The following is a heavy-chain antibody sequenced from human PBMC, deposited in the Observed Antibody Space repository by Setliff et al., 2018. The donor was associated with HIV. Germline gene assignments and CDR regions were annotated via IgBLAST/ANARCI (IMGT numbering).Heavy chain of an antibody. CDR3: ARGTMVRGVLDY. CDR2: RSTTGST. V-gene: IGHV4-61*05. J-gene: IGHJ4*02. D-gene: IGHD3-10*01. CDR1: GGSISSSTYY. Sequence: PSETLSLTCTVSGGSISSSTYYWGWIRQPPGKGLEWIGFRSTTGSTNYNPSLKSRVTISVDTSKNQFSLKLSSVSAADTAVYYCARGTMVRGVLDYWGQGTLVTVSS.